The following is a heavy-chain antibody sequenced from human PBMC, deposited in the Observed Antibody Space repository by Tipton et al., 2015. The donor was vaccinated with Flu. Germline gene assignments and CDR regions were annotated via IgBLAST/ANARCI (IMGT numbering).Heavy chain of an antibody. J-gene: IGHJ3*02. CDR3: ARDDGYSSSWYEAFDI. Sequence: QVQLVQSGGGVVQPGRSLRLSCAASGFTFSSYGTHWVRQAPGKGLEWVAVIWYDGSNKYYADSVKGRFTISRDNSKNTLYLQMNSLRAEDTAVYYCARDDGYSSSWYEAFDIWGQGTMVTVSS. CDR2: IWYDGSNK. V-gene: IGHV3-33*01. D-gene: IGHD6-13*01. CDR1: GFTFSSYG.